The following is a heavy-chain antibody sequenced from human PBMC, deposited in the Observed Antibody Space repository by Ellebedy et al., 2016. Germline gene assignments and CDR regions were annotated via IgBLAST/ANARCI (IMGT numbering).Heavy chain of an antibody. D-gene: IGHD2-15*01. V-gene: IGHV3-7*03. J-gene: IGHJ4*02. CDR1: NFAFSTYY. Sequence: GGSLRLXXIASNFAFSTYYMSWVRQAPGKGLEWVANIKQDGSEKYYVDSVKGRFTISRDNSEYMLYLQMNSLRGEDTAVYYCRVGHYSNVWGQGTRVTVSS. CDR2: IKQDGSEK. CDR3: RVGHYSNV.